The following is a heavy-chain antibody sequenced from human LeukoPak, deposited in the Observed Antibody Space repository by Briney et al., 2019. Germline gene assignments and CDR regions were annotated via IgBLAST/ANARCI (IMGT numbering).Heavy chain of an antibody. CDR2: INPSGGST. V-gene: IGHV1-46*01. Sequence: ASVKVSCKASGGTFSSYAISWVRQAPGQGLEWMGIINPSGGSTSYAQKFQGRVTMTRDTSTSTVYMELSSLRSEDTAVYYCARVAVAGRDDDYWGQGTLVTVSS. CDR1: GGTFSSYA. J-gene: IGHJ4*02. CDR3: ARVAVAGRDDDY. D-gene: IGHD6-19*01.